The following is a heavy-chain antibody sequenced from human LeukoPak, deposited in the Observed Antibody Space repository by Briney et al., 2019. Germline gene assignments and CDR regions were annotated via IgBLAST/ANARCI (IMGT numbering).Heavy chain of an antibody. CDR1: GFTFSSYG. V-gene: IGHV3-21*01. CDR3: ARDSIAAAHIRYYYYMDV. J-gene: IGHJ6*03. D-gene: IGHD6-13*01. CDR2: ISSSSSYI. Sequence: PGGSLRLSCAASGFTFSSYGMSWVRQAPGKGLEWVSSISSSSSYIYYADSVKGRFTISRDNAKNSLYLQMNSLRTEDTAVYYCARDSIAAAHIRYYYYMDVWGKGTTVTVSS.